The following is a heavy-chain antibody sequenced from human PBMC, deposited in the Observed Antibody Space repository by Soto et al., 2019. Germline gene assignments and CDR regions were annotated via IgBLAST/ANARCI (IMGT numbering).Heavy chain of an antibody. Sequence: QMQLQESGPGLVKPSETLSLICTVSSGSITSEQRCSWVRQPPGKGLEWIGEIHHSGRTNENPSLRSRVTMSVDKSKNQFSLEINSVTAADTAVYFCARSFGWYAIDHWGQGTLVIVSS. CDR1: SGSITSEQR. J-gene: IGHJ4*02. CDR2: IHHSGRT. CDR3: ARSFGWYAIDH. D-gene: IGHD6-19*01. V-gene: IGHV4-4*02.